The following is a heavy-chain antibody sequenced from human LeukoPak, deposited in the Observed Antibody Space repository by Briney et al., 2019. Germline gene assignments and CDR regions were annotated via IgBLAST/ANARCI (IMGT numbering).Heavy chain of an antibody. D-gene: IGHD1-26*01. CDR3: ASQGHHGKIVGTTLSYFYMDV. Sequence: SETLSLTCAVYGGSFSGYYWRWIRQPPGKGLEWIEEINHSGSTNYNPSLKSRVTISVDTSKNQFSLKLSSVTAADTAFYYCASQGHHGKIVGTTLSYFYMDVWGKGTTVTVSS. J-gene: IGHJ6*03. CDR1: GGSFSGYY. V-gene: IGHV4-34*01. CDR2: INHSGST.